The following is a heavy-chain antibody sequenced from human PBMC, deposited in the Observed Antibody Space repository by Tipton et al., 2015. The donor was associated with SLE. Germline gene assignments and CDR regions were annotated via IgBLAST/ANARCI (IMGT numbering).Heavy chain of an antibody. J-gene: IGHJ6*02. D-gene: IGHD5/OR15-5a*01. Sequence: TLSLTCTVSGGSISSGGYYWSLIRQHPGKGLEWIGYIYYSGSTYYNPSLKSRVTISVDTSKNQFYLKLTSVTAADTAVYYCATSTAGYYYGMDVWGQGTTVTVSS. CDR1: GGSISSGGYY. CDR3: ATSTAGYYYGMDV. V-gene: IGHV4-31*03. CDR2: IYYSGST.